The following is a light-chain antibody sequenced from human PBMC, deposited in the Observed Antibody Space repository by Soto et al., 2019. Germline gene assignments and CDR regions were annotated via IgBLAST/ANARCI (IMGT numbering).Light chain of an antibody. CDR1: SSDVGSYDL. J-gene: IGLJ3*02. CDR3: CSYAGSSTWV. Sequence: QSALTQPASVSGSPGQPITISCTGTSSDVGSYDLVSWYQQHPGKAPKLMISDVSKRPSGVSNRFSGSKSGNTASLTISGLQAEDEADYYCCSYAGSSTWVFGGGTKLTVL. CDR2: DVS. V-gene: IGLV2-23*02.